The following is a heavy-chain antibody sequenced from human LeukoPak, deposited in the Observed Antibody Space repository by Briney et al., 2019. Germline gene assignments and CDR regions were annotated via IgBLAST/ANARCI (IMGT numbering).Heavy chain of an antibody. Sequence: SETLSLTCTVSGASISNSNYYWGWIRQPPGKGLEWIGNIYYSGSTYYNPFLKSRVTISVDTSRNQFSLKLNSVTAADTAVYYCASLLNGGVAHWFDPWGRGTLVTVSS. CDR3: ASLLNGGVAHWFDP. J-gene: IGHJ5*02. V-gene: IGHV4-39*01. CDR1: GASISNSNYY. CDR2: IYYSGST. D-gene: IGHD7-27*01.